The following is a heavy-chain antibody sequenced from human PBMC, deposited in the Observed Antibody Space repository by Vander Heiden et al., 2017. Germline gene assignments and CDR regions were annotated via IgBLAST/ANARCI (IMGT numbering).Heavy chain of an antibody. CDR3: ARRYPGGGFLDY. Sequence: EVQLVASGGGLVQPGGSLRLSCAASGFTFSTFWMHCVRQVPVKWPVWVSRITGDQSSTLYAYSVKGRFTISRDNAKTTLYLQMTSLRVEDTAVYYCARRYPGGGFLDYWGQGILVTVS. J-gene: IGHJ4*02. V-gene: IGHV3-74*01. CDR1: GFTFSTFW. D-gene: IGHD2-15*01. CDR2: ITGDQSST.